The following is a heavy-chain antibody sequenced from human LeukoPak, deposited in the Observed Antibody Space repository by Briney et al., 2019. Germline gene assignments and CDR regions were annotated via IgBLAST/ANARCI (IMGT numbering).Heavy chain of an antibody. CDR2: INSDGSST. D-gene: IGHD1-26*01. CDR3: ANLNPVVGAP. CDR1: GFTFSSYW. V-gene: IGHV3-74*01. Sequence: GGSLRLSCAASGFTFSSYWMHWVRQAPGKGLVWVSRINSDGSSTTYADSVRGQFTISRDNSKNTLYLQMNSLRAEDTAIYYCANLNPVVGAPWGQGTLVTVSS. J-gene: IGHJ5*02.